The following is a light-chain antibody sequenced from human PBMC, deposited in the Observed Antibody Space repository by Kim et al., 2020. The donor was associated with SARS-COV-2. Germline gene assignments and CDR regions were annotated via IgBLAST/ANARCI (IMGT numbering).Light chain of an antibody. CDR1: NIGSKS. J-gene: IGLJ3*02. CDR3: LVWDSGTDHWV. CDR2: SDD. Sequence: SYELTQPPSVSVAPGKTASLICGGSNIGSKSVHWYQQRPGQAPVRLIYSDDNRPSGIPERFSGSNSGRTATLTISRVEAGDEGDYYCLVWDSGTDHWVFGGGTQLTVL. V-gene: IGLV3-21*04.